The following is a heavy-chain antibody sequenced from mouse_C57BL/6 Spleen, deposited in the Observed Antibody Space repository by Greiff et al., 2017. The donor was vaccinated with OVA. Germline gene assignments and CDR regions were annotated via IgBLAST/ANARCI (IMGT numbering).Heavy chain of an antibody. CDR2: ISGGGGNT. D-gene: IGHD1-1*01. J-gene: IGHJ2*01. CDR3: ARQITTVVEGDYFDY. Sequence: EVQGVESGGGLVKPGGSLKLSCAASGFTFSSYTMSWVRQTPEKRLEWVATISGGGGNTYYPDSVKGRFTISRDNAKNTLYLQMSSLRSEDTALYYCARQITTVVEGDYFDYWGQGTTLTVSS. CDR1: GFTFSSYT. V-gene: IGHV5-9*01.